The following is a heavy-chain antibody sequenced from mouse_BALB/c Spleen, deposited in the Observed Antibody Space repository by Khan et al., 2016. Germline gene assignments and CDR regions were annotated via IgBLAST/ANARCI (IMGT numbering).Heavy chain of an antibody. J-gene: IGHJ4*01. V-gene: IGHV3-6*02. CDR1: GYSITSGDY. CDR2: ISYDGSN. Sequence: EVQLQESGPGLVKPSQSLSLTCSVPGYSITSGDYWNWIRQFPGNKLEWMGYISYDGSNNYNPSLKNRISITRDTSTNQFFLKLNSVTTEDTATXYCARGTPHYAMDYWGQGTSVAVAS. CDR3: ARGTPHYAMDY.